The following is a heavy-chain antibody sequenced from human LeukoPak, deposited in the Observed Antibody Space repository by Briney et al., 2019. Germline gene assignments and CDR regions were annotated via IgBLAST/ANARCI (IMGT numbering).Heavy chain of an antibody. J-gene: IGHJ4*02. V-gene: IGHV3-23*01. CDR3: AKGHGEYCDNDCYSRILDF. D-gene: IGHD2-21*01. CDR1: GFTFKSYA. Sequence: PGGSLRLSCAASGFTFKSYAMNWVRQAPGKGLEWVSIISGSGGSTIYADSVKGRFTISRDNSKNTLYLQMNSLRAEDTGVYHCAKGHGEYCDNDCYSRILDFWGQGTLVTVSS. CDR2: ISGSGGST.